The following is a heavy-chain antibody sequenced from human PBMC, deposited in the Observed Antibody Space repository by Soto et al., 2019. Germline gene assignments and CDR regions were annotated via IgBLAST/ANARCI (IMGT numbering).Heavy chain of an antibody. CDR2: ISSISSTI. V-gene: IGHV3-48*01. CDR3: ARAPRVDPYYYWYMDV. D-gene: IGHD2-21*01. J-gene: IGHJ6*03. Sequence: GGSLRLSCAASGFTVNTYSMNWVRQAPGKGLEWVSYISSISSTIYYADSVKGRFTFSRDNAKNSLYLQMNSLRAEDTAVYYCARAPRVDPYYYWYMDVWGKGTTVTVSS. CDR1: GFTVNTYS.